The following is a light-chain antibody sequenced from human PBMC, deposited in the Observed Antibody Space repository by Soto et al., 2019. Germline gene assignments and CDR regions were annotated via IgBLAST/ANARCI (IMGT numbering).Light chain of an antibody. J-gene: IGKJ4*01. Sequence: EIVLTQSPATLSLSPGERATRSCRASQSVSSYLAWYQQKPGQAPRLLIYDASNRATGMPARFSGSGSGTDFTLTISSLEPEDFAVYYCQQRSNWPPRLTFGGGTKVEIQ. V-gene: IGKV3-11*01. CDR1: QSVSSY. CDR2: DAS. CDR3: QQRSNWPPRLT.